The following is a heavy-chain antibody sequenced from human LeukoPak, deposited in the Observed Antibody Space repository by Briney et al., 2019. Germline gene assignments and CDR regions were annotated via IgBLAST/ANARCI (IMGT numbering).Heavy chain of an antibody. CDR1: GYTLTELS. CDR3: ATTGFLLLWFGEPGFDY. J-gene: IGHJ4*02. V-gene: IGHV1-24*01. CDR2: FDPEDGET. D-gene: IGHD3-10*01. Sequence: ASVKVSCMVSGYTLTELSMHWVRQAPGKGLEWMGGFDPEDGETIYAQKFQGRVTMTEDTSTDTAYMELSSLRSEDTAVYYCATTGFLLLWFGEPGFDYWGQGTLVTVSS.